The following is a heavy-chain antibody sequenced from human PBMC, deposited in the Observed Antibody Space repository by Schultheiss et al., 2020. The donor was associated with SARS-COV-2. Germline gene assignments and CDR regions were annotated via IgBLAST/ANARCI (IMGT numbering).Heavy chain of an antibody. CDR1: GGSISSGDYY. D-gene: IGHD4-17*01. V-gene: IGHV4-30-4*01. CDR2: IYYSGST. CDR3: ARRYYGDYDYYYGMDV. J-gene: IGHJ6*02. Sequence: SETLSLTCTVSGGSISSGDYYWSWIRQPPGKGLEWIGYIYYSGSTYYNPSLKSRVTISVDTSKNQFSLKLSSVTAADTAVYYCARRYYGDYDYYYGMDVWGQGTTVTVSS.